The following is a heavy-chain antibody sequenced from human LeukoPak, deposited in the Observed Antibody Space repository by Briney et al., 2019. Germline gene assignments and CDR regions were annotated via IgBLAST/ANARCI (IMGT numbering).Heavy chain of an antibody. CDR2: ISSSSSYI. V-gene: IGHV3-21*01. CDR3: ARGYSSGWSLGY. CDR1: GFSFSSYA. J-gene: IGHJ4*02. D-gene: IGHD6-19*01. Sequence: GGSLRLSCAASGFSFSSYAMHWVRQAPGKGLEWVSSISSSSSYIYYADSVKGRFTISRDNAKNSLYLQMNSLRAEDTAVYYCARGYSSGWSLGYWGQGTLVTVSS.